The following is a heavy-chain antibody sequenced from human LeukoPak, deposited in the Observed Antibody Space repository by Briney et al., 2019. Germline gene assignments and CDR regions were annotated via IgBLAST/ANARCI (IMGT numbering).Heavy chain of an antibody. CDR1: GFTFSRYG. V-gene: IGHV3-33*01. CDR3: ASSSRTFDY. D-gene: IGHD1-26*01. J-gene: IGHJ4*02. CDR2: IWHDGSYE. Sequence: GGSLRLSCAASGFTFSRYGMHWVRQAPGKGLEWVAVIWHDGSYEYYADSVKGRFTISRDNSKNTLYLQVNSLRAEDTAVYYCASSSRTFDYWGQGTLVTVSS.